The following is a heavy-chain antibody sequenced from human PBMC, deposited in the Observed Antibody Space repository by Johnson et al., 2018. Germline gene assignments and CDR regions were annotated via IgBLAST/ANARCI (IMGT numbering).Heavy chain of an antibody. V-gene: IGHV3-23*04. CDR2: ISGSGGST. J-gene: IGHJ3*02. Sequence: VRLVESGGGLVQPGGSLRLSCAASGFTFSSYAMSWVRQAPGKGLEWVSAISGSGGSTYYADSVKGRFTVARDNSKNTRYLQMNSLRAEDTAVYYCAKDRDSSSWLPLDAFDIWGQGTMVTVSS. CDR1: GFTFSSYA. D-gene: IGHD6-13*01. CDR3: AKDRDSSSWLPLDAFDI.